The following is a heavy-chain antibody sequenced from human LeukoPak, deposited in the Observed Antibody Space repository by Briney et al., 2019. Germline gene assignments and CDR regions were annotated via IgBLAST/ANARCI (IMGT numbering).Heavy chain of an antibody. CDR2: ISAYNGNT. Sequence: ASVKVSCKDSGYTFTSYGISWVRQAPGQGLEWMGWISAYNGNTNYAQKLQGRVTMTTDTSTSTAYMELRSLRSDDTAVYYCAKDRIIAVAGYFDYWGQGTLVTVSS. CDR1: GYTFTSYG. D-gene: IGHD6-19*01. V-gene: IGHV1-18*01. CDR3: AKDRIIAVAGYFDY. J-gene: IGHJ4*02.